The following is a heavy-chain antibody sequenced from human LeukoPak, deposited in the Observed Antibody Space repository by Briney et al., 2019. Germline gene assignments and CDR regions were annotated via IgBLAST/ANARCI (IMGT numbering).Heavy chain of an antibody. J-gene: IGHJ4*02. CDR2: ISAYNGNT. D-gene: IGHD3-9*01. CDR1: GYTFTSYG. Sequence: ASVTVSCKASGYTFTSYGISWVRQAPGQGLEWMGWISAYNGNTNYAQKLQGRVTMTTDTSTSTAYMELRSLRSDDTAVYYCATVRYFDWSYYFDYWGQGTLVTVSS. CDR3: ATVRYFDWSYYFDY. V-gene: IGHV1-18*01.